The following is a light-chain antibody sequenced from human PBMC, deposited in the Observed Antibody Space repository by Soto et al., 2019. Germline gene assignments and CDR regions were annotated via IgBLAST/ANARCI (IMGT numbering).Light chain of an antibody. J-gene: IGKJ4*01. CDR1: LSVSSY. CDR3: QQRSNWPPLT. Sequence: EIVLTQSPATLSLSPGERATLSCMASLSVSSYSAWHQQKPCEAPRVLIYDASHRATGIPARLSGSGSGTDFPLTNSSSEPEDVAVDYCQQRSNWPPLTFGGGTKGEIK. V-gene: IGKV3-11*01. CDR2: DAS.